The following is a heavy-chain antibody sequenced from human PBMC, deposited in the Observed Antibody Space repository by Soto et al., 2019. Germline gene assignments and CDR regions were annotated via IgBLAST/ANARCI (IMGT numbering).Heavy chain of an antibody. V-gene: IGHV1-3*01. D-gene: IGHD3-10*01. Sequence: QVQLVQSGAEVKKPGASVKVSCKASGYSFTTYAIHWVRQAPGQRFEWIGWINAGSGNTKYSQKFQGRVTITRDTSATTTYMELSSLRSEDTAVYYCARLLSFGELPLDSWGQGSLVTVSS. CDR1: GYSFTTYA. CDR2: INAGSGNT. CDR3: ARLLSFGELPLDS. J-gene: IGHJ4*02.